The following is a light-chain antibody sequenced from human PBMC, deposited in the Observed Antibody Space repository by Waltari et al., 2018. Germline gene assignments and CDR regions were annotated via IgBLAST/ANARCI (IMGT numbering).Light chain of an antibody. J-gene: IGKJ2*01. CDR3: HQYYTLPYT. CDR1: QTVFNRSNNRNS. Sequence: DIVMTQSPDSLAVSLGGRATLRCKSSQTVFNRSNNRNSLAWYQQKSGQPPKLLIYWASTRESGVPDRFTGRGSGTDFSLTISSLQAEDVALYFCHQYYTLPYTFGQGTKLEI. V-gene: IGKV4-1*01. CDR2: WAS.